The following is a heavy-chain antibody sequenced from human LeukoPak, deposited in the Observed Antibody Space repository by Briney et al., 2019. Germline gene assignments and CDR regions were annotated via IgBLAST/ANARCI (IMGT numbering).Heavy chain of an antibody. CDR3: ARDSIPGYDSSGYMVAFDI. D-gene: IGHD3-22*01. J-gene: IGHJ3*02. V-gene: IGHV3-7*05. CDR1: GFTFTNYA. Sequence: GGSLRLSCAASGFTFTNYAMSWVRQAPGKGLEWVANIKQDGSDKYYVDSVKGRFTISRDNAKNSLYLQMNSLRAEDTAVYYCARDSIPGYDSSGYMVAFDIWGQGTMVTVSP. CDR2: IKQDGSDK.